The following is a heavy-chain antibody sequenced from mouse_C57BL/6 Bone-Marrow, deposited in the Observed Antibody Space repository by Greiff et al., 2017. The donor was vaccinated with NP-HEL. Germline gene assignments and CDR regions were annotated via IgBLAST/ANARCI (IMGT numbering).Heavy chain of an antibody. D-gene: IGHD1-1*01. J-gene: IGHJ2*01. CDR2: ISSGGSYT. Sequence: EVQLMESGGDLVKPGGSLKLSCAASGFTFSSYGMSWVRQTPDKRLEWVATISSGGSYTYYPDSVKGRFTISRDNAKNTLYLQMSSLKSEDTAMYYCARDYGRGGGQGTTLTVSS. V-gene: IGHV5-6*01. CDR3: ARDYGRG. CDR1: GFTFSSYG.